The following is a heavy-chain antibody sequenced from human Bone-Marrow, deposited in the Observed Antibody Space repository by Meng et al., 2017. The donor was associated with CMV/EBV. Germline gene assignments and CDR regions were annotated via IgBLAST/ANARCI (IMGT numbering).Heavy chain of an antibody. CDR1: GGSFSGYY. J-gene: IGHJ6*02. CDR3: ARGPPRHIWGTYGMDV. CDR2: INHSGST. V-gene: IGHV4-34*01. D-gene: IGHD3-16*01. Sequence: GSLRLSCAVYGGSFSGYYWSWIRQPPGKGLEWIGEINHSGSTNYNPSLKSRVTISVDTSKNQFSLKLSSVTAADTAVYYCARGPPRHIWGTYGMDVWGQGTTVTVSS.